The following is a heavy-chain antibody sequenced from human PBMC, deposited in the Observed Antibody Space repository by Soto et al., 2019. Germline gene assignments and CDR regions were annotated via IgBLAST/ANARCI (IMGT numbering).Heavy chain of an antibody. Sequence: EVQLVESGGGLVQPGGSLRLSCAASGFSFSNYWMSWVRQAPGKGLEWVANIREDGNEKNYVDSVKGRFTISSDNAMNSLYLQMNILRAEDTAVYSCARGGQPDGDYADYWGQGTLVTFSS. CDR1: GFSFSNYW. CDR3: ARGGQPDGDYADY. D-gene: IGHD4-17*01. V-gene: IGHV3-7*05. CDR2: IREDGNEK. J-gene: IGHJ4*02.